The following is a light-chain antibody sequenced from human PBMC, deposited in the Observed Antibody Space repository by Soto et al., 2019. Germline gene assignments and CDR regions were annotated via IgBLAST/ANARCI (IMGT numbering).Light chain of an antibody. CDR1: QSVSSS. Sequence: EIVMTQSPATLSFSPGDRATLSCRASQSVSSSLAWYQQKPGQAPRLLIYGASTRATGIPARFSGSGSGTEFTLTISSLQSEDFAVYYCQQYNNWLTFGGGTKVDI. V-gene: IGKV3-15*01. J-gene: IGKJ4*01. CDR2: GAS. CDR3: QQYNNWLT.